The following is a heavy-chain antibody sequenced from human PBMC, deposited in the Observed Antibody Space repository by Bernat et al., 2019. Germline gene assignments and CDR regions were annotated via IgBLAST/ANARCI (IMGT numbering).Heavy chain of an antibody. Sequence: QVQLVESGGGVVQPGRSLRLSCAASGFTFSSYGMHWVRQAPGKGLEWVAVIWYVGSNKYYADSVKGRFTISRDNSKNTLYLQMNSLRAEDTAVYYCARDISVVPAAQDPFDYWGQGTLVTVSS. CDR1: GFTFSSYG. CDR2: IWYVGSNK. CDR3: ARDISVVPAAQDPFDY. V-gene: IGHV3-33*01. D-gene: IGHD2-2*01. J-gene: IGHJ4*02.